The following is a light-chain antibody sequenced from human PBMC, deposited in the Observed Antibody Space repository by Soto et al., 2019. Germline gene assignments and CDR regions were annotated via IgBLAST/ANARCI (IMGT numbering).Light chain of an antibody. CDR1: QGISNS. CDR3: QQYNSYPLT. CDR2: AAS. J-gene: IGKJ4*01. V-gene: IGKV1-16*02. Sequence: DIQMTQSPSSLSASVGDRVTITCRASQGISNSLVWFQQKPGKAPKSLIYAASSLHSGVPSKFSGSGSQTDFTLTISSLQPEDFATYYCQQYNSYPLTFGGATNVEIK.